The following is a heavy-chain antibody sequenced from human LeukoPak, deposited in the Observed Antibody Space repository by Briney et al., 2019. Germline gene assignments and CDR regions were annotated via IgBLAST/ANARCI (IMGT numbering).Heavy chain of an antibody. V-gene: IGHV7-4-1*01. CDR3: WFDP. CDR1: GYTFTNYA. Sequence: GASVKVSCKASGYTFTNYAMNWVRQAPGQGLEWMGWINTDTGNPTYAQGFTRRLDFSLDTSASTAYYCARTLFGDQYQLLHNWFDPWGQGTLVTVSS. J-gene: IGHJ5*02. D-gene: IGHD2-2*01. CDR2: INTDTGNP.